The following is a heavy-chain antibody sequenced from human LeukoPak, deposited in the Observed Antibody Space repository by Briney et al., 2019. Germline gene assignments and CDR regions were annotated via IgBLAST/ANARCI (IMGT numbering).Heavy chain of an antibody. V-gene: IGHV1-46*01. Sequence: ASVNVSCKASGYTFTSNYMYWVRQAPGQGLEWMGIINPSGGSTSYAQKFQGRVTMTRDTSTSTVYMELSSLRSEDTAVYYCARDPGVYDFWSGYDNWFDPWGQGTLVTVSS. CDR2: INPSGGST. J-gene: IGHJ5*02. CDR1: GYTFTSNY. CDR3: ARDPGVYDFWSGYDNWFDP. D-gene: IGHD3-3*01.